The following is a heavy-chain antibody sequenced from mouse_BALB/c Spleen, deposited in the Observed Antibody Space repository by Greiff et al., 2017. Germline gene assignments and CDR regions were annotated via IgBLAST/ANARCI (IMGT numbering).Heavy chain of an antibody. Sequence: EVQVVESGPGLVKPSQSLSLTCSVTGYSITSGYYWNWIRQFPGNKLEWMGYISYDGSNNYNPSLKNRISITRDTSKNQFFLKLNSVTTEDTATYYCARDRRFYAMDYWGQGTSVTVSS. CDR3: ARDRRFYAMDY. V-gene: IGHV3-6*02. J-gene: IGHJ4*01. D-gene: IGHD2-14*01. CDR2: ISYDGSN. CDR1: GYSITSGYY.